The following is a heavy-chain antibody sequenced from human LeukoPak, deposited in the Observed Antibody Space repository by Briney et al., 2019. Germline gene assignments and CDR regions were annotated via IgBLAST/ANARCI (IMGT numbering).Heavy chain of an antibody. CDR1: GFTFSSYA. V-gene: IGHV4-34*01. D-gene: IGHD4-17*01. Sequence: GSLRLSCAASGFTFSSYAMSWVRQPPGKGLEWIGEINHSGSTNYNPSLKSRVTISVDTSKNQFSLKLSSVTAADTAVYYCARGVPYGDYQTIDYWGQGTLVTVSS. CDR2: INHSGST. CDR3: ARGVPYGDYQTIDY. J-gene: IGHJ4*02.